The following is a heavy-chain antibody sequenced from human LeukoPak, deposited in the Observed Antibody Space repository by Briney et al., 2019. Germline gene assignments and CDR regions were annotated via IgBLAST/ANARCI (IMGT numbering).Heavy chain of an antibody. Sequence: PSETLTLTCTVSGGSMSSYYWSWIRQPPGKGLEWIGYIYTSGSTNYNPSLKSRVTISVDTSKNQFSLKLSSVTAADTAVYYCARHQVGSSELDYWGQGTLVTVSS. CDR1: GGSMSSYY. J-gene: IGHJ4*02. V-gene: IGHV4-4*09. D-gene: IGHD6-19*01. CDR2: IYTSGST. CDR3: ARHQVGSSELDY.